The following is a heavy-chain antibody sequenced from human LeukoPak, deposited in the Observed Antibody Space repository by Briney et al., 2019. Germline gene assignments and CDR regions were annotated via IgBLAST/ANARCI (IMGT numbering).Heavy chain of an antibody. CDR1: GFTFSSYW. D-gene: IGHD3-22*01. CDR3: ARSPDSSGYYDY. CDR2: INSDGSST. Sequence: PGGSLRLSCAVSGFTFSSYWMHWVRQAPGKGLVWVSRINSDGSSTNYADSVKGRFTISRDNAKNTLSLQMNSLRAEDTALYYCARSPDSSGYYDYWGQGTLVTVSS. J-gene: IGHJ4*02. V-gene: IGHV3-74*01.